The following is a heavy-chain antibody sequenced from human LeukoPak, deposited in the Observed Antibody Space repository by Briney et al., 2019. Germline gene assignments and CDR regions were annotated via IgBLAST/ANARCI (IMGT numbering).Heavy chain of an antibody. CDR3: AREIPGEYCGGDCYDRDAFDI. J-gene: IGHJ3*02. V-gene: IGHV3-21*01. D-gene: IGHD2-21*02. CDR1: GFTFSSYS. Sequence: GGSLRLSCAASGFTFSSYSMNWVRQAPGKGLEWVSSISSSSSYIYYADSVKGRFTISRDNAKNSLYLQMNSLRAEDTAVYYCAREIPGEYCGGDCYDRDAFDIWGQGTMVTVSS. CDR2: ISSSSSYI.